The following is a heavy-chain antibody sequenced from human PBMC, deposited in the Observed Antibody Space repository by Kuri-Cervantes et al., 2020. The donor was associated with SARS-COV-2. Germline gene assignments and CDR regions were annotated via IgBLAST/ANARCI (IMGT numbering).Heavy chain of an antibody. J-gene: IGHJ4*02. D-gene: IGHD4-17*01. CDR3: RGVTTPYYFDY. V-gene: IGHV3-23*01. Sequence: GGSLRLSCAASGFTFSSYVMTWVRQAPGKGLECVSVVSGSGSFTDYADSVKGRFTISRDNSKNTLYLQMNSLRAEDTAVYYCRGVTTPYYFDYWGQGTLVTVSS. CDR2: VSGSGSFT. CDR1: GFTFSSYV.